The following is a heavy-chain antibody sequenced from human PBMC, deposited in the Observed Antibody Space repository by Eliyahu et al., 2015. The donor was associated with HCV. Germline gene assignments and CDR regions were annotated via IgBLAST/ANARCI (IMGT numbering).Heavy chain of an antibody. CDR3: ARGLIHINMIVVVMIPKALGAFVV. J-gene: IGHJ3*01. CDR1: GGSFSDYS. CDR2: INHRGST. Sequence: QVQLQQWGAGLLKPSETLSLTCAVXGGSFSDYSWTCIRQPPGKGLEWIGEINHRGSTNXNPSLKSRVTMSVDTSKKQFSLKLRSVTAADTAVYYCARGLIHINMIVVVMIPKALGAFVVWGQGTTVTVSS. V-gene: IGHV4-34*01. D-gene: IGHD3-22*01.